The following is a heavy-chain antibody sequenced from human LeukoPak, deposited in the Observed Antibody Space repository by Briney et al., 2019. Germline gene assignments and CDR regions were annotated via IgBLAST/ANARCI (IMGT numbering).Heavy chain of an antibody. CDR3: AKITMVTTPNY. J-gene: IGHJ4*02. D-gene: IGHD4-17*01. CDR2: ISGSGGNT. V-gene: IGHV3-23*01. Sequence: GGSLGLSCAASGLTFRSYAMSWVRQASGKGLEWVSAISGSGGNTYYADSVKGRITISRDNSKNTLYLQMSNLRAEDTAVYYCAKITMVTTPNYWGQGTLVTVSS. CDR1: GLTFRSYA.